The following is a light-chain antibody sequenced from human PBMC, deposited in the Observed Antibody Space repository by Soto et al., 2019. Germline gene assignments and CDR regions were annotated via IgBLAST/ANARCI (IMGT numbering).Light chain of an antibody. CDR2: RAS. CDR3: QQYGSSPLT. V-gene: IGKV3-20*01. J-gene: IGKJ4*01. CDR1: QYINTR. Sequence: PGDRVTLSCRASQYINTRLAWYQHRPGQTPKVLIYRASTRATGIPDRFSGSGSGTDFTLTISRPEAEDFAVYYCQQYGSSPLTFGGGTKVDIK.